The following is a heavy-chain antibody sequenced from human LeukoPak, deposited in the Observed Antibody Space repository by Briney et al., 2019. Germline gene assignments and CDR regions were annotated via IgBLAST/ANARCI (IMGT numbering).Heavy chain of an antibody. Sequence: GGSLRLSCAASGFTFSNYGMHWVRQAPGKGLEWVAFIRYDATNKYYADSVKGRFTISRDNSKNTLSLQMNSLRPEDTSVYYCAKDRIAASASSHFDYWGQGTLVTVSS. CDR1: GFTFSNYG. V-gene: IGHV3-30*02. D-gene: IGHD6-25*01. CDR3: AKDRIAASASSHFDY. J-gene: IGHJ4*02. CDR2: IRYDATNK.